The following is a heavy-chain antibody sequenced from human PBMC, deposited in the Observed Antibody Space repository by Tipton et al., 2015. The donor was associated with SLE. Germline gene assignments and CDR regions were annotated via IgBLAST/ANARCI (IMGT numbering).Heavy chain of an antibody. D-gene: IGHD4-17*01. CDR3: ARAPYDYGDYGWFDP. CDR1: GGSISTYY. V-gene: IGHV4-4*07. CDR2: VDTSGSV. Sequence: TLSLTCTVSGGSISTYYWNWIRQPAGKGLELIGRVDTSGSVKFNPTLKSRVTMSLDTSKNQVSLKLTSVTAADTAVYYCARAPYDYGDYGWFDPWGQGTLVTVSS. J-gene: IGHJ5*02.